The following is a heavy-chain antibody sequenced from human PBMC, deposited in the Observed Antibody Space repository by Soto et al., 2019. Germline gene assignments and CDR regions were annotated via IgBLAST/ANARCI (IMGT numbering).Heavy chain of an antibody. Sequence: QVQLQQWGAGLLKPSETLSLTCAVYGGSFSGYYWSWIRQPPGKGLEWIGEINHSGSTNYNPSLKSRVTISVDTSKNLFSLKLSSVTAADTAVYYCARGPGGYFDWLVDPWGQGTLVTVSS. CDR3: ARGPGGYFDWLVDP. D-gene: IGHD3-9*01. CDR1: GGSFSGYY. V-gene: IGHV4-34*01. CDR2: INHSGST. J-gene: IGHJ5*02.